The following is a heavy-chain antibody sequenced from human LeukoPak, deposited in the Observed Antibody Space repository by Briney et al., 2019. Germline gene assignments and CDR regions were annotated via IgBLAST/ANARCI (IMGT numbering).Heavy chain of an antibody. CDR3: ATGFPMVRGVTVTDY. J-gene: IGHJ4*02. CDR1: GFTFSSYG. D-gene: IGHD3-10*01. V-gene: IGHV3-23*01. Sequence: GGSLRLSCAASGFTFSSYGMSWVRQAPGKGLEWVSAISGSGGSTYYADSVKGRFTISRDNSKNTLYLQMNSLRAEDTAVYYCATGFPMVRGVTVTDYWGQGTLVTVSS. CDR2: ISGSGGST.